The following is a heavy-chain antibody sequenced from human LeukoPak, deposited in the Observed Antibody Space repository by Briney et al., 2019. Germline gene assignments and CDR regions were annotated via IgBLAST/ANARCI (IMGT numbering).Heavy chain of an antibody. CDR1: GFTFSSYS. J-gene: IGHJ4*02. Sequence: GGSLRLSCAASGFTFSSYSMNWVRQAPGKGLEWVSSISSSSSYIYYADSVKGRFTIPRDNAKNSLYLQMNSLRAEETAVYYCARTGDYYGSGSYYDYWGQGTLVTVSS. D-gene: IGHD3-10*01. V-gene: IGHV3-21*01. CDR3: ARTGDYYGSGSYYDY. CDR2: ISSSSSYI.